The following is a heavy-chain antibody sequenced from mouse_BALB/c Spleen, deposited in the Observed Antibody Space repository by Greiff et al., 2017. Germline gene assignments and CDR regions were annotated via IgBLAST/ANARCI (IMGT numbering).Heavy chain of an antibody. J-gene: IGHJ2*01. CDR2: ISSGGST. CDR3: ARGLRLLDY. Sequence: EVMLVESGGGLVKPGGSLKLSCAASGFTFSSYAMSWVRQTPEKRLEWVASISSGGSTYYPDSVKGRFTISRDNARNILYLQMSSLRSEDTAMYYCARGLRLLDYWGQGTTLTVSS. D-gene: IGHD1-2*01. V-gene: IGHV5-6-5*01. CDR1: GFTFSSYA.